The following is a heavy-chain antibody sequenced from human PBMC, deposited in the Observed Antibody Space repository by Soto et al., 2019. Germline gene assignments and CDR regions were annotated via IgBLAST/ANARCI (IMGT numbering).Heavy chain of an antibody. Sequence: GGSLRVSCAAAGFTFSGYSMNWVRQAPGKGLEWVSSISSRSSYIYYADSVKGRFTISRDNAKNSLYLQMNSLRAEDTAVYYCARDPLGTGYCSSTSCYTYYFDYWGQGTLVTVSS. V-gene: IGHV3-21*01. J-gene: IGHJ4*02. CDR1: GFTFSGYS. CDR2: ISSRSSYI. CDR3: ARDPLGTGYCSSTSCYTYYFDY. D-gene: IGHD2-2*02.